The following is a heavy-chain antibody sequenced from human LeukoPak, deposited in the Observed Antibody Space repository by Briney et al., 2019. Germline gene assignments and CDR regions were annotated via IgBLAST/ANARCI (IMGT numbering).Heavy chain of an antibody. J-gene: IGHJ1*01. V-gene: IGHV1-18*01. CDR3: ASCHCTNGVCYGECEYFQH. CDR1: GYTFTSYG. Sequence: GASVKVSCKASGYTFTSYGIIWVRQAPGQGLEWMGWISPHNGNTNYAQKLQGRVTMTTDTSTSTAYMELRSLRSDDTAVYYCASCHCTNGVCYGECEYFQHWGQGTLVTVSS. D-gene: IGHD2-8*01. CDR2: ISPHNGNT.